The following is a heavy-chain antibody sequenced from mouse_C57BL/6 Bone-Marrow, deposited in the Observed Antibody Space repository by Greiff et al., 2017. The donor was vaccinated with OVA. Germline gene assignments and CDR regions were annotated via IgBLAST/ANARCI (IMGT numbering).Heavy chain of an antibody. J-gene: IGHJ3*01. CDR3: ARDYGSPAWFAC. Sequence: EVQLQQSGPELVKPGASVKISCKASGYTFTDYYMNWVKQSHGKSLEWIGDINPNNGGTSYNQKFKGKATLTVDKSSSTAYMELRSLTSEDSAVYYCARDYGSPAWFACWGQGTLVTVSA. D-gene: IGHD1-1*01. CDR2: INPNNGGT. CDR1: GYTFTDYY. V-gene: IGHV1-26*01.